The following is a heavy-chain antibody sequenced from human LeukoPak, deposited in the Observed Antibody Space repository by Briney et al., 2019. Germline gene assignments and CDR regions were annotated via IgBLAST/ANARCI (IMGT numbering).Heavy chain of an antibody. D-gene: IGHD3-3*01. Sequence: SETLSLTCTVSGGSISSSSYYWGWIRQPPGKGLEWIGSIYYSGSTYYNPSLKSRVTISVDTSKNQFSLKLSSVTAADTAVYYCAKSDYDFWSGYYTGIPFFDYWGQGTLVTVSS. V-gene: IGHV4-39*01. J-gene: IGHJ4*02. CDR2: IYYSGST. CDR1: GGSISSSSYY. CDR3: AKSDYDFWSGYYTGIPFFDY.